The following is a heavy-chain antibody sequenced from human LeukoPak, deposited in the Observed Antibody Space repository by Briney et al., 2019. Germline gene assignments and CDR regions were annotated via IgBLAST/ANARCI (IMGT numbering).Heavy chain of an antibody. CDR1: GFTFTNAW. V-gene: IGHV3-15*01. J-gene: IGHJ4*02. CDR3: TKYDTSVNFDY. D-gene: IGHD3-22*01. Sequence: GGSLRLSCVASGFTFTNAWMSWVRQAPGKGLEWVGHINSKTDGGTTDYAAPVKGRFIISRDDSKHTLYLQMNSLKTDDTAVYYCTKYDTSVNFDYWGQGTLVTVSS. CDR2: INSKTDGGTT.